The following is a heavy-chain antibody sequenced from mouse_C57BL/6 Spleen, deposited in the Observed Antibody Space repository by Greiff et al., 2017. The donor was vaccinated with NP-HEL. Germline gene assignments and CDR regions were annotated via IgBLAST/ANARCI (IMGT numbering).Heavy chain of an antibody. V-gene: IGHV1-50*01. CDR3: AREGDS. J-gene: IGHJ2*01. CDR2: IDPSDSYT. Sequence: QVQLQQPGAELVKPGASVKLSCKASGYTFTSYWMQWVKQRPGQGLEWIGEIDPSDSYTNYNQKFKGKATLTVDTSSSTAYMQLSSLTSEDSAVYYCAREGDSWGQGTTLTVSP. CDR1: GYTFTSYW.